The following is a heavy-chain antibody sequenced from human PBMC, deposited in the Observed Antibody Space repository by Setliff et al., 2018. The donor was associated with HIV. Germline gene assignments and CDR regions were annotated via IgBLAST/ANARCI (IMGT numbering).Heavy chain of an antibody. CDR1: GGSISSGSYY. CDR3: ARAAGGYYYDSSGYLDY. J-gene: IGHJ4*02. CDR2: IYTSGST. Sequence: SETLSLTCTVSGGSISSGSYYWSWIRQPAGKGLEWIGHIYTSGSTNYNPSLKSRVTISVDTSKNQFSLKLSSVTAADTAVYYCARAAGGYYYDSSGYLDYWGQGTLVTVSS. V-gene: IGHV4-61*09. D-gene: IGHD3-22*01.